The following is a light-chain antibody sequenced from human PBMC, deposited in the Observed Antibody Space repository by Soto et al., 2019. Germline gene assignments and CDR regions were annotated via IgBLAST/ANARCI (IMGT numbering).Light chain of an antibody. CDR1: SSNIGNKY. Sequence: QSVLTQPPSVSAAPGQTVTISCSGSSSNIGNKYVSWYQQLPGTAPKLLIYDNYKRPSGIPDRFSCSKSGTSATLDITGLQTGDEETYYCGTWDSSLTTEVFGGGPKVTVL. CDR2: DNY. CDR3: GTWDSSLTTEV. J-gene: IGLJ2*01. V-gene: IGLV1-51*01.